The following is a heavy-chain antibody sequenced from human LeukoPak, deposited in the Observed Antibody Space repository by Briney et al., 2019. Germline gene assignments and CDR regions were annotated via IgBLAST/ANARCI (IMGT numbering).Heavy chain of an antibody. CDR2: INPAGTEA. CDR1: GFSLSTYW. V-gene: IGHV3-7*01. CDR3: GRFGYVAGVDL. J-gene: IGHJ4*02. Sequence: PGGSLRLSCAASGFSLSTYWVTWVRQAPGTGLEWVANINPAGTEAYYVEPVKGRFTISRDNAKNLVYLQMNSLRGEDSAVYHCGRFGYVAGVDLWGQGTLVTVSS. D-gene: IGHD6-19*01.